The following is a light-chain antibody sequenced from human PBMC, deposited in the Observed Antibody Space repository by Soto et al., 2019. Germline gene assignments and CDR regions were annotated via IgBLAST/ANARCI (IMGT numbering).Light chain of an antibody. Sequence: IQLTQSPSSLSASVGARVTITCRASQGISSYLAWYQQKPGKAPKLLIYAASTLQGGVPSRFSGSGSGTHFTLTISSLQPEDFATDDGQQLNFCPQFGQGTTVDSK. J-gene: IGKJ1*01. V-gene: IGKV1-9*01. CDR3: QQLNFCPQ. CDR1: QGISSY. CDR2: AAS.